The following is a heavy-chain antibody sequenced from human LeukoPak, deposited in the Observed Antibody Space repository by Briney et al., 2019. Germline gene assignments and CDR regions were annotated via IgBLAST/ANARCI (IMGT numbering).Heavy chain of an antibody. J-gene: IGHJ4*02. V-gene: IGHV4-39*07. Sequence: PSETLSLTCTVSGGSISSSSYYWGWIRQPPGKGLEWIGSIYYSGSTNYNPSLKSRVTISVDTSKNQFSLKLSSVTAADTAVYYCARVLWFGEEAYFDYWGQGTLVTVSS. CDR2: IYYSGST. CDR3: ARVLWFGEEAYFDY. CDR1: GGSISSSSYY. D-gene: IGHD3-10*01.